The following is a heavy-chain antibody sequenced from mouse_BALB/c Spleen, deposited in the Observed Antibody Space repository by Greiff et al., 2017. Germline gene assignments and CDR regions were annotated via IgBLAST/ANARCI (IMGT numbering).Heavy chain of an antibody. J-gene: IGHJ3*01. Sequence: EVQLQQSGAELVRPGALVKLSCKASGFNIKDYYMHWVKQRPEQGLEWIGWIDPENGNTIYDPKFQGKASITADKSSNTAYLHLSSLTSEDTAVYYCAREGPWFAYWGQGTLVTVSA. CDR2: IDPENGNT. D-gene: IGHD3-3*01. V-gene: IGHV14-1*02. CDR3: AREGPWFAY. CDR1: GFNIKDYY.